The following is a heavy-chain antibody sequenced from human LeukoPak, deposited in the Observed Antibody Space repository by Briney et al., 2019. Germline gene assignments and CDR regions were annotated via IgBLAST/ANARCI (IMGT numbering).Heavy chain of an antibody. Sequence: ASVKVSCKASGYTFTSYDINWVRQATGQGLEWMGWMNPNSGNTGYARKFQGRVTITRNTSISTAYMELSSLRSEDTAVYYCARTQQQLPFDYWGQGTLVTVSS. J-gene: IGHJ4*02. CDR3: ARTQQQLPFDY. V-gene: IGHV1-8*03. CDR2: MNPNSGNT. CDR1: GYTFTSYD. D-gene: IGHD6-13*01.